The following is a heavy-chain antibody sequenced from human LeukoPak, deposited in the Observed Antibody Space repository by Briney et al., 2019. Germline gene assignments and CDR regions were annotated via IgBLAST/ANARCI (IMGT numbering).Heavy chain of an antibody. V-gene: IGHV4-34*01. Sequence: SETLSLTCAVYGGSFSGYYWSWIRRPPGKGLEWIGEINHSGSTNYNPSLKSRVTISVDTSKNQFSLKLSSVTAADTAVYHCARLPITMVRGVITYYYYGMDVWGQGTTVTVSS. D-gene: IGHD3-10*01. J-gene: IGHJ6*02. CDR3: ARLPITMVRGVITYYYYGMDV. CDR2: INHSGST. CDR1: GGSFSGYY.